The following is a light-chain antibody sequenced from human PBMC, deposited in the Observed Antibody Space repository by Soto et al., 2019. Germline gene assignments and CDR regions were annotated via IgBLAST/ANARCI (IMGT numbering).Light chain of an antibody. J-gene: IGKJ4*01. CDR3: QQCDNYPLT. Sequence: DIQLTQSPSTLSASVGDRVTITCRASQTVNTCLAWYHQKPGKAPKLLIYDASTLETGVTSRFSGSGSGTEFTLTISGLQPDDFATYYCQQCDNYPLTFGGGTNVEIK. V-gene: IGKV1-5*01. CDR2: DAS. CDR1: QTVNTC.